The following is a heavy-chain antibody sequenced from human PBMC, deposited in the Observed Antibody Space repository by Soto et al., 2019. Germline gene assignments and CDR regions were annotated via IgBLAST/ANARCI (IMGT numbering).Heavy chain of an antibody. CDR1: W. CDR3: ARNWSYYYYGMDV. V-gene: IGHV4-4*02. CDR2: IYHSGST. Sequence: WWSWVRQPPGKGLEWIGEIYHSGSTNYNPSLKSRVTISVDKSKNQFSLKLSSVTAADTAVYYCARNWSYYYYGMDVWGQGTTVTVSS. J-gene: IGHJ6*02. D-gene: IGHD1-1*01.